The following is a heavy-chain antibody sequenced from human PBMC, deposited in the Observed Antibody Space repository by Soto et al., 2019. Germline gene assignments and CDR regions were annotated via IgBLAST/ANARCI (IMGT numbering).Heavy chain of an antibody. V-gene: IGHV3-30*18. CDR3: ANSLRGSSYPGHYYYGMDV. Sequence: RLSCAASGFTFSSYGMHWVRQAPGKGLEWVAVISSDGSNQYYGDSVKGRFTISRDNSKNTLYLQMNSLRAEDTAVYYCANSLRGSSYPGHYYYGMDVWGQGTTVTVSS. CDR1: GFTFSSYG. J-gene: IGHJ6*02. D-gene: IGHD1-26*01. CDR2: ISSDGSNQ.